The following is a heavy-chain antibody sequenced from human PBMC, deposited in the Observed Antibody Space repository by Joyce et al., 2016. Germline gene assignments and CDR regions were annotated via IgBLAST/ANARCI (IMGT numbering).Heavy chain of an antibody. J-gene: IGHJ3*02. V-gene: IGHV1-2*04. Sequence: QVQLVQSGAEVKRPGASVKVSCKASGYTFTAYYMHWVRQAPGQGREWGGWINPNSGDTDYAQKFQDWVTMTRDTSISTAYMELSRLRSNDTAVYYCARDLGTTVTTYSAAFDIWGQGTMVTVSS. CDR1: GYTFTAYY. CDR2: INPNSGDT. CDR3: ARDLGTTVTTYSAAFDI. D-gene: IGHD4-17*01.